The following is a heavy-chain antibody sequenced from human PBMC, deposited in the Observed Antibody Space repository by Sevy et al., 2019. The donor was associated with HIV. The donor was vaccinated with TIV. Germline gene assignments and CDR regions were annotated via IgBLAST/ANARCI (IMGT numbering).Heavy chain of an antibody. CDR1: GFTFSSYS. V-gene: IGHV3-21*01. D-gene: IGHD2-2*01. CDR2: ISSSSSYI. CDR3: ARDQGGDIVVVPADY. J-gene: IGHJ4*02. Sequence: GGSLRLSCAASGFTFSSYSMNWVRQAPGKGLEWVSSISSSSSYIYYADSVKGRFTISRDNAKNSLYLQMNSLRGEDTAVYYCARDQGGDIVVVPADYWGQGTLVTVSS.